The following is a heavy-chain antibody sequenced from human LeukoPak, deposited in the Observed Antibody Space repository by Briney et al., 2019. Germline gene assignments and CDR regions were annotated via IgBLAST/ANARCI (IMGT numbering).Heavy chain of an antibody. J-gene: IGHJ3*02. Sequence: GGSLRLSCAASGFTFSSYGMHWVRQAPGKGLEWVAVISYDGSNKYYADSVKGRFTISRDNSKNTLYLQMNSLRAEDTAVYYCARGFTIVAAFDIWGQGTMVTVSS. V-gene: IGHV3-30*03. D-gene: IGHD3-3*01. CDR3: ARGFTIVAAFDI. CDR1: GFTFSSYG. CDR2: ISYDGSNK.